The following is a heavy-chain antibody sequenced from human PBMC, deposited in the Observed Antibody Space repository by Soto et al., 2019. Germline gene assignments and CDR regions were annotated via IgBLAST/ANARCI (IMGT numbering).Heavy chain of an antibody. CDR3: AGSLPVTTEGLWFDP. V-gene: IGHV1-18*01. CDR2: ISAYNGNT. Sequence: ASVKVSCKASGYTFTSYGISWVRQAPGQGLEWMGWISAYNGNTNYAQKLQGRVTMTTDTSTSTAYMELRSLRSDDTAVYYCAGSLPVTTEGLWFDPWGQGTLVTVSS. D-gene: IGHD4-4*01. CDR1: GYTFTSYG. J-gene: IGHJ5*02.